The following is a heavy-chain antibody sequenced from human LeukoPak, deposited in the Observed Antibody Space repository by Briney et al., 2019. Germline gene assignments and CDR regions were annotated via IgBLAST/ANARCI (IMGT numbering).Heavy chain of an antibody. Sequence: GGSLRLSCMHPRFSFTLYPVHSVCQAPGKGLEWMAVISYDGSNKDYADSVKGRFTISRDNYNLTMYLQSNSQRGEGTPVTQWGRGAPWYGDPWGFDNWGQGALVTVSS. J-gene: IGHJ4*02. V-gene: IGHV3-30*04. D-gene: IGHD4-17*01. CDR1: RFSFTLYP. CDR2: ISYDGSNK. CDR3: GRGAPWYGDPWGFDN.